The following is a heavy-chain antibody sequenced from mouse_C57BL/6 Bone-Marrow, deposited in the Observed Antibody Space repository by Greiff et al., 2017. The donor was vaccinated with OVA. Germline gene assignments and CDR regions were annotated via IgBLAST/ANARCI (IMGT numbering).Heavy chain of an antibody. CDR3: ARFTTVVGYFDY. Sequence: EVQLQESGPVLVKPGASVKMSCKASGYTFTDYYMNWVKQSHGKSLEWIGVINPYNGGTSYNQKFKGKATLTVDKSSSTAYMELNSLTSEDSAVYYCARFTTVVGYFDYWGQGTTLTVSS. J-gene: IGHJ2*01. D-gene: IGHD1-1*01. CDR2: INPYNGGT. CDR1: GYTFTDYY. V-gene: IGHV1-19*01.